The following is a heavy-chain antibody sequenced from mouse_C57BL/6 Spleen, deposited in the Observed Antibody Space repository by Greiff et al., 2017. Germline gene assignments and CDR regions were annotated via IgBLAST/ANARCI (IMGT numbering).Heavy chain of an antibody. CDR1: GFTFSDFY. D-gene: IGHD4-1*01. CDR2: SRNKANDYTT. Sequence: EVKLVESGGGLVQSGRSLRLSCATSGFTFSDFYMEWVRQAPGKGLEWIAASRNKANDYTTEYSASVKGRFIVSRDTSQSILYLQMNALRAEDTAIYYCARDADWSWFAYGGQGTLVTVSA. CDR3: ARDADWSWFAY. V-gene: IGHV7-1*01. J-gene: IGHJ3*01.